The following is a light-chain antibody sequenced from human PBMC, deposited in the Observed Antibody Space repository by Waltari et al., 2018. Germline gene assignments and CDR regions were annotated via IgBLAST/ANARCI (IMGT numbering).Light chain of an antibody. CDR1: ISNIGPNT. J-gene: IGLJ6*01. CDR3: AAWDDSLNGHV. V-gene: IGLV1-44*01. Sequence: QFVLTSPPPASGTPGHRVAISCSGSISNIGPNTVRWYQQLPGTAPKLLSYYNHQRPSGVPDRFSGSKSGTSASLAISGLQSEDEADYYCAAWDDSLNGHVFGSGTKVTVL. CDR2: YNH.